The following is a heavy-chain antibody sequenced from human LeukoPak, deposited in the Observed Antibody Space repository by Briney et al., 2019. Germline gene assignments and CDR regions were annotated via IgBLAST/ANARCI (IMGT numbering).Heavy chain of an antibody. D-gene: IGHD4-11*01. CDR2: VYTSGSN. Sequence: SSETLSLTCTVSGGSISGGYWSWIRQPPGRGLEGIGYVYTSGSNNYHPPLKRRATTSVETSKNQFALKLSSVTAADTAVYYCAKSYFDYSTYYSYDFNLWGQGALVTVSS. CDR3: AKSYFDYSTYYSYDFNL. CDR1: GGSISGGY. J-gene: IGHJ4*02. V-gene: IGHV4-4*09.